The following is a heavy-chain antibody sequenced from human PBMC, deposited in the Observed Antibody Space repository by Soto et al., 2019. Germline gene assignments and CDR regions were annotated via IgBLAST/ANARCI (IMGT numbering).Heavy chain of an antibody. CDR3: ARQGYDFWSGYYTKYYFDY. J-gene: IGHJ4*02. D-gene: IGHD3-3*01. CDR1: GGSISSSSYY. CDR2: IYYSGST. Sequence: SETLSLTCTVSGGSISSSSYYWGWIRQPPGKGLEWIGSIYYSGSTYYNPSLKSRVTISVDTSKNQFSLKLSSVTAADTAVYYCARQGYDFWSGYYTKYYFDYWGQGTLVTVSS. V-gene: IGHV4-39*01.